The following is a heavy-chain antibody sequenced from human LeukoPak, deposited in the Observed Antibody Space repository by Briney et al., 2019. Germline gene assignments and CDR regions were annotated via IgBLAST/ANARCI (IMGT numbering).Heavy chain of an antibody. D-gene: IGHD3-10*01. V-gene: IGHV4-4*07. Sequence: SETLSLTCTVSGGSISSYYWSWIRQPAGKGLEWIGRIYTSGSTNYNPSLKSRVTMSVDTSKNQFSLKLSSVTAADTAVYYCARDGGLGLSPMDYYYYYMDVWGKGTTVTVSS. J-gene: IGHJ6*03. CDR3: ARDGGLGLSPMDYYYYYMDV. CDR1: GGSISSYY. CDR2: IYTSGST.